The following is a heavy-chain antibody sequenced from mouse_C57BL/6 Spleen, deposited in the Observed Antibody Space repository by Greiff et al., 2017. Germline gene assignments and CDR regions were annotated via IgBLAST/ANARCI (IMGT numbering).Heavy chain of an antibody. Sequence: QVQLQQSGAELVKPGASVKLSCKASGYTFTSYWMHWVKQRPGQGLEWIGMIHPNSGSTNYNEKFKSKATLTVDKSSSTAYMQLRSLTSEDSAVYYCARPSDSSGYGAWFAYWGQGTLVTVSA. J-gene: IGHJ3*01. D-gene: IGHD3-2*02. CDR1: GYTFTSYW. CDR2: IHPNSGST. CDR3: ARPSDSSGYGAWFAY. V-gene: IGHV1-64*01.